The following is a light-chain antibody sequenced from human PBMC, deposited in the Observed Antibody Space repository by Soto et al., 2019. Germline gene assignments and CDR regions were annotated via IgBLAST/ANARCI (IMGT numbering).Light chain of an antibody. CDR3: KQSSAFPLT. CDR1: QSVSSNN. V-gene: IGKV3-20*01. CDR2: GAS. J-gene: IGKJ4*01. Sequence: EIVLTQSPGTLSLSPGERATLSCRASQSVSSNNLAWYQQRPGQAPRVVIYGASTRATGIPERFSGSGSGTDFTLTISRLEPEDFATYFCKQSSAFPLTFGGGTKVEIK.